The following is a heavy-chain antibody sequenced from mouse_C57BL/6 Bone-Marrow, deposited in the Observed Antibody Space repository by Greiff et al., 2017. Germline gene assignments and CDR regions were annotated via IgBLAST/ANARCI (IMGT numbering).Heavy chain of an antibody. CDR3: ARDCCNYAMDY. J-gene: IGHJ4*01. CDR1: GFTFSSYA. CDR2: ISDVGSYT. Sequence: EVKLMESGGGLVKPGGSLKLSCAASGFTFSSYAMSWVRQTPEKRLEWVATISDVGSYTYYPDNVKGRFTISRDNAKNNLYLQMSHLKSEDTAMYYCARDCCNYAMDYWGQGTSVTVSS. D-gene: IGHD3-3*01. V-gene: IGHV5-4*01.